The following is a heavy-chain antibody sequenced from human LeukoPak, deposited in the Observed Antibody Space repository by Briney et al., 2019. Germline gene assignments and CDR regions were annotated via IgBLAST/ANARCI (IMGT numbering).Heavy chain of an antibody. CDR3: AELGITMIGGV. CDR1: GFTFSSYE. Sequence: GGSLRLSCAASGFTFSSYEMNWVRQAPWKGLEWVSYISSSGSTIYYADSVKGRFTISRDNAKNSLYLQMDSLRAEDTAVYYCAELGITMIGGVWGKGTTVTISS. J-gene: IGHJ6*04. CDR2: ISSSGSTI. D-gene: IGHD3-10*02. V-gene: IGHV3-48*03.